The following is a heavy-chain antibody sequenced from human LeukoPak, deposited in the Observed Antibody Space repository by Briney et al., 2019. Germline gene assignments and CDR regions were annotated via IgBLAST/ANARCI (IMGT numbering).Heavy chain of an antibody. CDR3: ARVEITMVRGVIYLSGWFDP. D-gene: IGHD3-10*01. CDR2: INPSGGST. V-gene: IGHV1-46*01. CDR1: GYTFTRYY. Sequence: ASVKVSCKASGYTFTRYYIHWVRQAPGQGLEWMGTINPSGGSTSYAQKFQGRVTMTTDTSTSTAYMELRSLRSDDTAVYYCARVEITMVRGVIYLSGWFDPWGQGTLVTVSS. J-gene: IGHJ5*02.